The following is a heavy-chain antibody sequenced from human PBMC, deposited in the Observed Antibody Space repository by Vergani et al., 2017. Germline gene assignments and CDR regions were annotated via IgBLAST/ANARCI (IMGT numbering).Heavy chain of an antibody. CDR2: INTNTGNP. CDR1: GYTFTSYA. D-gene: IGHD5-18*01. J-gene: IGHJ6*02. CDR3: ARGPRYSYGRPYYGMDV. V-gene: IGHV7-4-1*02. Sequence: QVQLVQSAAEVKKPGASVKVSCKASGYTFTSYAMNWVRQAPGQGLEWMGWINTNTGNPTYAQGFTGRFVFSLDTSVSTAYLQISSLKAEDTAVYYCARGPRYSYGRPYYGMDVWGQGTTVTVSS.